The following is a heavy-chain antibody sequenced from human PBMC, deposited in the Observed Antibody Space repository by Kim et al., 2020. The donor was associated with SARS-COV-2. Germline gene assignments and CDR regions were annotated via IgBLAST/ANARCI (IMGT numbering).Heavy chain of an antibody. V-gene: IGHV1-3*01. CDR3: ARPTTYYYGSGSYFDY. CDR2: INAGNGNT. J-gene: IGHJ4*02. CDR1: GYTFTSYA. Sequence: SVKVSCKASGYTFTSYAMHWVRQAPGQRLEWMGWINAGNGNTKYSQKFQGRVTITRDTSASTAYMELSSLRSEDTAVYYCARPTTYYYGSGSYFDYWGQGTLVTVSS. D-gene: IGHD3-10*01.